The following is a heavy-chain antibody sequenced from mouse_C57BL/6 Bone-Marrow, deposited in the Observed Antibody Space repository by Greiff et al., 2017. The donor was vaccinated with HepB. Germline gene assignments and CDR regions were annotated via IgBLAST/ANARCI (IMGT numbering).Heavy chain of an antibody. D-gene: IGHD1-1*01. CDR1: GYTFTSYW. CDR2: IHPNSGST. V-gene: IGHV1-64*01. J-gene: IGHJ2*01. Sequence: VQLQQPGAELVKPGASVKLSCKASGYTFTSYWMHWVKQRPGQGLEWIGMIHPNSGSTNYNEKFKSKATLTVDKSSSTAYMQLSSLTSEDSAVYYCARSGIYYYGSSLFDYWGQGTTLTVSS. CDR3: ARSGIYYYGSSLFDY.